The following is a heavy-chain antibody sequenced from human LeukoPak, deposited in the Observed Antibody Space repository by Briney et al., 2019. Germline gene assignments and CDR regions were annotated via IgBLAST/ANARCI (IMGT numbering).Heavy chain of an antibody. J-gene: IGHJ4*02. CDR3: ARDGPSGTPEFDY. CDR1: GVSFSVTYQC. CDR2: IQIKRGNT. V-gene: IGHV1-2*02. Sequence: ASPKVSSMEPGVSFSVTYQCSYWARQPAGQGMESLLSIQIKRGNTEYPQKFQGRVTLTRDTSINTAYMELRDLTSDDTAVYFCARDGPSGTPEFDYWGQGTLVTVSS.